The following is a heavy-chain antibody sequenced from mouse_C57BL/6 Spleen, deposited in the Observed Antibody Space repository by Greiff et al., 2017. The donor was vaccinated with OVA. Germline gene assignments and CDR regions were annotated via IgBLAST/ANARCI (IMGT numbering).Heavy chain of an antibody. CDR3: ARRTDSNYDDWYFDV. D-gene: IGHD2-5*01. J-gene: IGHJ1*03. Sequence: EVKVVESGGGLVKPGGSLKLSCAASGFTFSSYTMSWVRQTPEKRLEWVATISGGGGNTYYPDSVKGRFTISRDNAKNTLYLQMSSLRSEDTALYYCARRTDSNYDDWYFDVWGTGTTVTVSS. CDR1: GFTFSSYT. CDR2: ISGGGGNT. V-gene: IGHV5-9*01.